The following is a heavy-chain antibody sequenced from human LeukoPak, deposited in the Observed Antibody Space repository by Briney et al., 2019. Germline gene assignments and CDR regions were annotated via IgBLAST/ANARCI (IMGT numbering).Heavy chain of an antibody. CDR2: IYSGGST. Sequence: GGSLRLSCAASGFTVSSNYMNWVRQAPGKGLEWVSVIYSGGSTYYADSVKGRFTISRDNSKNTLYLQMNSLRAEDTAVYYCARAPPYYDFWSGYLYFDYWGQGTLVTVSS. CDR3: ARAPPYYDFWSGYLYFDY. V-gene: IGHV3-66*01. CDR1: GFTVSSNY. D-gene: IGHD3-3*01. J-gene: IGHJ4*02.